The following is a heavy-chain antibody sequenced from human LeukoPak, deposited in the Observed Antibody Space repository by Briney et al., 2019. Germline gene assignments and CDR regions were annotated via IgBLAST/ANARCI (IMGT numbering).Heavy chain of an antibody. Sequence: GGSLRLSFAASGFTFSSYSMNWVRQAPGKGLEWVSSISSSSSYIYYADSVKGRFTISRDNAKNSLYLQMNSLRAEDTAVYYCARTGLVVAATLDYWGQGTLVTVSS. CDR3: ARTGLVVAATLDY. J-gene: IGHJ4*02. D-gene: IGHD2-15*01. CDR2: ISSSSSYI. CDR1: GFTFSSYS. V-gene: IGHV3-21*01.